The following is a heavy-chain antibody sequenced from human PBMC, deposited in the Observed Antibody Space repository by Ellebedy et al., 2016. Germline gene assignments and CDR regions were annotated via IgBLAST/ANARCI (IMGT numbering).Heavy chain of an antibody. CDR2: INWTSGNT. CDR1: GFTFDDYG. V-gene: IGHV3-9*01. Sequence: SLKISXAASGFTFDDYGMHWVRQAPGKGLEWVSSINWTSGNTGYGDSVKGRFTISRDNAKNSLYLQMNSLRAEDTAFYYCAKDRDRWSTFDYWGQGILVTVSS. D-gene: IGHD4-23*01. J-gene: IGHJ4*02. CDR3: AKDRDRWSTFDY.